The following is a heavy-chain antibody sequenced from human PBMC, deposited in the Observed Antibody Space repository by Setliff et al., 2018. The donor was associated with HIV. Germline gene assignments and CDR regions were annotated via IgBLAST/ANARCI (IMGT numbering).Heavy chain of an antibody. D-gene: IGHD1-26*01. Sequence: GASVKVSCKASGYTFTSNHMHWGRQAPGQGLEWMGRINPSGGDTIYAPEFQGRVTMTTDTSTRTAYMELSGLTSEDTAVYFCIVNIVGPVTGLDRWGPGTLVTVSS. CDR2: INPSGGDT. V-gene: IGHV1-46*01. CDR1: GYTFTSNH. CDR3: IVNIVGPVTGLDR. J-gene: IGHJ5*02.